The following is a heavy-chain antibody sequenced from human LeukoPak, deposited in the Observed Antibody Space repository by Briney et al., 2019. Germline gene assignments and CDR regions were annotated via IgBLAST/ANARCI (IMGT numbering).Heavy chain of an antibody. Sequence: GGSLRLSCAASGFTFSSYDMHWVRQATGKGLEWVSAIGTAGDIYYPGSVKGRFTISRENAKNSLYLQMNSLRAGDTAVYYCVRVVRGPKDYYFDYWGQGTLVTVSS. CDR2: IGTAGDI. D-gene: IGHD3-10*01. V-gene: IGHV3-13*01. CDR1: GFTFSSYD. J-gene: IGHJ4*02. CDR3: VRVVRGPKDYYFDY.